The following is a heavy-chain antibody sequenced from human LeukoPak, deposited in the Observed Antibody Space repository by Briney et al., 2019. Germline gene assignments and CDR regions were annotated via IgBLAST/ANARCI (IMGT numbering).Heavy chain of an antibody. D-gene: IGHD1-26*01. J-gene: IGHJ4*02. Sequence: PGGSLRLSCAASGFTFSSYAVNWVRQAPGKGLEWVSAISGSGGSTYYADSVKGRFTISRDNSKNTLYLQMNSLRAEDTAVYYCAKAVSGNYIKGFDYWGQGILVTVSS. CDR1: GFTFSSYA. CDR3: AKAVSGNYIKGFDY. V-gene: IGHV3-23*01. CDR2: ISGSGGST.